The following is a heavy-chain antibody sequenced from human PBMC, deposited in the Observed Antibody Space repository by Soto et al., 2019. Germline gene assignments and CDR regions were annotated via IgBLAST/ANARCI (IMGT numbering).Heavy chain of an antibody. CDR2: IYYSGST. Sequence: QLQLQESGPELVKPSQTLSLTCTVSGGSISSGGYYWSWIRQHPGKGLEWIGYIYYSGSTYYNPSLKSRVTISVDTSKNQFSLKLSSVTAADTAVYYCARYTAMVRGGDYGMDVWGQGTTVTVSS. CDR1: GGSISSGGYY. CDR3: ARYTAMVRGGDYGMDV. D-gene: IGHD5-18*01. V-gene: IGHV4-31*03. J-gene: IGHJ6*02.